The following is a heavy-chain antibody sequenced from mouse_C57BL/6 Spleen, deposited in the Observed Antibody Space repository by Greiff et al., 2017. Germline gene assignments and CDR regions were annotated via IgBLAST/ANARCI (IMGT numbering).Heavy chain of an antibody. CDR1: GFTFSNYW. Sequence: EVMLVESGGGLVQPGGSMKLSCVASGFTFSNYWMNWVRQSPEKGLEWVAQIRLKSDNYATHYAESVKGRFTISRDDSKSSVYLQMNNLRAEDTGIYYCTGYSNYDWYFDVWGTGTTVTVSS. D-gene: IGHD2-5*01. V-gene: IGHV6-3*01. CDR2: IRLKSDNYAT. J-gene: IGHJ1*03. CDR3: TGYSNYDWYFDV.